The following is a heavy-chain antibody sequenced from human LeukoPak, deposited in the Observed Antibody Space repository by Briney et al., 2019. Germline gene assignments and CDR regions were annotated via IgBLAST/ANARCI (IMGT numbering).Heavy chain of an antibody. CDR2: LSGSGDDT. CDR1: GLTFSSYA. V-gene: IGHV3-23*01. Sequence: GGSLRLSCAASGLTFSSYAMNWVRQAPGKGLERVSSLSGSGDDTYYADSVKGRSTISRDNSKNTLYLQMNSLRAEDTAVYYCAKVGGQLWFPGAYYYMDVWGKGTTVTISS. CDR3: AKVGGQLWFPGAYYYMDV. J-gene: IGHJ6*03. D-gene: IGHD5-18*01.